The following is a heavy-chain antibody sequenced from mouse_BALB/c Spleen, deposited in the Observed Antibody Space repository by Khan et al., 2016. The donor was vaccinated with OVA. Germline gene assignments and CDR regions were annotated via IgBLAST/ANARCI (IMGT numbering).Heavy chain of an antibody. D-gene: IGHD2-1*01. J-gene: IGHJ4*01. Sequence: QVQLKESGPGLVQPSQSLSITCTVSGFSLTNYGVHWVRQSPGKGLEWLGVIWSGGSTDSNAAFISRLSINKDNSKSQVFFRMNRLQANDTAIYXCARTYFSYGSYGDYYAMDYWGQGTSVTVSS. CDR3: ARTYFSYGSYGDYYAMDY. CDR1: GFSLTNYG. CDR2: IWSGGST. V-gene: IGHV2-2*02.